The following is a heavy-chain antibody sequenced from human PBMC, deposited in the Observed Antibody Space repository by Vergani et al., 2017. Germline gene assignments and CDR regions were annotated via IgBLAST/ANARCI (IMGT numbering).Heavy chain of an antibody. CDR3: ATDNQQASLGHCSVTNCYGGVFDI. D-gene: IGHD2-15*01. CDR1: GFTFSACP. Sequence: EVQLLQSGGGVIQPGGSVRLSCAASGFTFSACPMTWVRQAPGKGLEWVSAISARYPSTYYADYVKGRFTISRDNSKNMLYLQMNSLRAEDTAVYYCATDNQQASLGHCSVTNCYGGVFDIWGQGTVVTVSS. CDR2: ISARYPST. J-gene: IGHJ3*02. V-gene: IGHV3-23*01.